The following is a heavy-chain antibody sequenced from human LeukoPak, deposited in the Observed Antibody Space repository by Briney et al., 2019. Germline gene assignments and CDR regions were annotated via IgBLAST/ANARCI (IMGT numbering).Heavy chain of an antibody. J-gene: IGHJ4*02. CDR2: INPSGGST. CDR1: GYTFTSYY. Sequence: GASVKVSCKASGYTFTSYYMHWVRQAPGQGLEWMGIINPSGGSTSYAQKFQGRVTMTRDTSTSTVYMELSSLRSEDTAVDYCAREGGVDSSGYYLSYWGQGTLVTVSS. D-gene: IGHD3-22*01. CDR3: AREGGVDSSGYYLSY. V-gene: IGHV1-46*01.